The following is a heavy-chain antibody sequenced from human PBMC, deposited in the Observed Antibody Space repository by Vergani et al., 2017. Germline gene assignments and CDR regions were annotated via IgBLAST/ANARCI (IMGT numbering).Heavy chain of an antibody. D-gene: IGHD4-17*01. CDR3: ARDESYYGDPPDAFDI. Sequence: EVQLVESGGGLVKPGGSLRLSCAASGFTFSSYSMNWVRQAPGKGLEWVSSISSSSSYIYYADSVKGRFTISRDNAKNYQYLQMNSLRAEDTAVYYCARDESYYGDPPDAFDIWGQGTMVTVSS. CDR2: ISSSSSYI. J-gene: IGHJ3*02. V-gene: IGHV3-21*01. CDR1: GFTFSSYS.